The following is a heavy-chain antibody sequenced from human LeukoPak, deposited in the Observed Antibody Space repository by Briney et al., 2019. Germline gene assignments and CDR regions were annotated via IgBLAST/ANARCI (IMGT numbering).Heavy chain of an antibody. J-gene: IGHJ4*02. V-gene: IGHV3-48*04. CDR2: ISSSGSTI. D-gene: IGHD4/OR15-4a*01. Sequence: GGSLRLSCAASGFTFSSYWMSWVRQAPGKGLEWVSYISSSGSTIYYADSVKGRFTISRDNAKNSLYVQMNSLRAEDTAVYYCARVSNDYGGPLDYWGQGTLVTVSS. CDR3: ARVSNDYGGPLDY. CDR1: GFTFSSYW.